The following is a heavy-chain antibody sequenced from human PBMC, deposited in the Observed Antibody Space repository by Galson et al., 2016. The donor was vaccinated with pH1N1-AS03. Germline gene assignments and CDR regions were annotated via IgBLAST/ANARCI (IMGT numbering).Heavy chain of an antibody. V-gene: IGHV1-46*01. Sequence: SVKVSCKASGYTFTSYYMQWVRQAPGQGLEWMGIISPGSGSTNYAQKFQGRVTMTRDTSTSTVYMELSSLRSEDTAVYYCARMFYYDSSVYSHFEHWGQGTLVTVSS. CDR1: GYTFTSYY. J-gene: IGHJ4*02. D-gene: IGHD3-22*01. CDR2: ISPGSGST. CDR3: ARMFYYDSSVYSHFEH.